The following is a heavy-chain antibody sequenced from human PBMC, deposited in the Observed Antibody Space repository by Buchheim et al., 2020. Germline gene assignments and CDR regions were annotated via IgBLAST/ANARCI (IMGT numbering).Heavy chain of an antibody. CDR3: ARWSSSPPGNLAPYGMDV. D-gene: IGHD6-6*01. CDR1: GGSFSGYD. Sequence: QVQLQQWGAGLLKPWETLSLTCAVYGGSFSGYDWSWIRQPPGKGLEWIGEINHSGSTNYNPSLKSRVTISVDTSKTQFSLKLSSVTAADTTVYYWARWSSSPPGNLAPYGMDVWGQGTT. V-gene: IGHV4-34*01. J-gene: IGHJ6*02. CDR2: INHSGST.